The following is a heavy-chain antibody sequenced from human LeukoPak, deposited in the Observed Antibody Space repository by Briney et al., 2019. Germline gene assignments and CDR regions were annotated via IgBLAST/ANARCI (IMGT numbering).Heavy chain of an antibody. CDR1: GYTFTGYY. Sequence: ASAKVSCKASGYTFTGYYMHWVRQAPGQGLEWMGWINPNSGGTNYAQKFQGRVIMTRDTSISTAYMELSRLRSDDTAVYYCARGPVAGTRRWFDPWGQGTLVTVSS. CDR3: ARGPVAGTRRWFDP. CDR2: INPNSGGT. J-gene: IGHJ5*02. V-gene: IGHV1-2*02. D-gene: IGHD6-19*01.